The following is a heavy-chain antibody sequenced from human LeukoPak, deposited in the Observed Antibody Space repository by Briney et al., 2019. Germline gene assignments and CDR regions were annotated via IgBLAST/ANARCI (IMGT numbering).Heavy chain of an antibody. Sequence: SETLSLTCTVSGGSISSSNWWSWVRQPPGKGLEWIGEIYHSGSTNYNPSLKSRVTISVDKSKNQFSLKLSSVTAADTAVYYCARDRYSSSWYTRRGIDYWGQGTLVTASS. D-gene: IGHD6-13*01. CDR2: IYHSGST. CDR1: GGSISSSNW. CDR3: ARDRYSSSWYTRRGIDY. V-gene: IGHV4-4*02. J-gene: IGHJ4*02.